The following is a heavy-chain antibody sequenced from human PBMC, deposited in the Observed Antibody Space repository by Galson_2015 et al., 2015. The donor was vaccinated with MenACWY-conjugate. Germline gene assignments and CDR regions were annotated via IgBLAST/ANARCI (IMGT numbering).Heavy chain of an antibody. CDR1: GFRFSSYT. CDR3: VRAERCIRRHVKP. CDR2: VSYDASSR. J-gene: IGHJ5*01. V-gene: IGHV3-30*10. Sequence: SLRLSCAASGFRFSSYTFYWVRQSPGKGLEWVAAVSYDASSRYYRDSVQGRFTISRDNSKNTVSLQMSSLGPEDSAVYYCVRAERCIRRHVKPWRQGTMVT. D-gene: IGHD2-8*01.